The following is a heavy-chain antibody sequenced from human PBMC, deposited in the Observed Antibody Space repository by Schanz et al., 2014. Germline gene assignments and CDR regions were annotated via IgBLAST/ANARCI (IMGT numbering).Heavy chain of an antibody. CDR1: GYTFTTYA. J-gene: IGHJ4*02. V-gene: IGHV1-18*01. Sequence: QVQVVQSGAELKKPGASVKVSCKASGYTFTTYAMSWVRQAPGQGLEWVGWISVYTGNTKYGQKFQGRVTMTTDTSTSTAYMALTDLRSDDTAVYYCARDRRFFDRDDLYYFDSWGQGTLVTVSS. CDR3: ARDRRFFDRDDLYYFDS. D-gene: IGHD3-3*01. CDR2: ISVYTGNT.